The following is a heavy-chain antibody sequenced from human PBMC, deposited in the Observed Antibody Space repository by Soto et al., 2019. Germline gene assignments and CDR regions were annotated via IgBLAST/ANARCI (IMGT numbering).Heavy chain of an antibody. CDR3: ARDSYSSGWTGAFDI. CDR2: IYYSGST. Sequence: SETLSLTCTVSGGSISSYYWSWIRQPPGKGLEWIGFIYYSGSTNYNPSLKSRVTISVDSSKNEFSLKVSSVTTADTAVYYCARDSYSSGWTGAFDIWGQGTMVTVSS. D-gene: IGHD6-19*01. V-gene: IGHV4-59*01. CDR1: GGSISSYY. J-gene: IGHJ3*02.